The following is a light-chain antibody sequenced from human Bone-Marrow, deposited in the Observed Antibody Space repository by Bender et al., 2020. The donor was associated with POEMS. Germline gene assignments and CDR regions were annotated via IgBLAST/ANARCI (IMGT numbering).Light chain of an antibody. V-gene: IGLV3-1*01. J-gene: IGLJ2*01. CDR1: DLGDKY. CDR3: QAWDTYSVI. Sequence: SYEVTQPPSVSVSPGQTASITCSGDDLGDKYVAWYHQKPGQPPVLVIYQDTKRPSGIPERFSGSNSGNTATLTISGTQAMDEADYYCQAWDTYSVIFGGGTKLTVL. CDR2: QDT.